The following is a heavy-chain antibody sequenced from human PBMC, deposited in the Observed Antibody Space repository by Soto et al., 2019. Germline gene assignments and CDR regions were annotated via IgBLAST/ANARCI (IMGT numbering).Heavy chain of an antibody. Sequence: SETLSLTCAVSGYSISSGYYWGWIRQPPGKWLEWIGSIYHSGSTYYNPSLKSRVTISVDTSKTQLSLKLSSVTAADTAVYYCATGELGNGYGMDVWGQGTTVTVSS. D-gene: IGHD6-6*01. J-gene: IGHJ6*02. CDR1: GYSISSGYY. V-gene: IGHV4-38-2*01. CDR2: IYHSGST. CDR3: ATGELGNGYGMDV.